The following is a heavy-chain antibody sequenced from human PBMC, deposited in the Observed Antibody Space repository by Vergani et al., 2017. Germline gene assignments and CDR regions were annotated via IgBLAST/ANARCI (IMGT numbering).Heavy chain of an antibody. Sequence: QVQLQESGPGLVKPSETLSLTCTVSGGSLSSYYWSWIRQPPGKGLEWIGYIYYSGSTNYNPSLKSRVTISVDTSKNQFSLKLSSVTAADTAVYYCAGRPGLWPPYYYYGMDVWGQGTTVTVSS. J-gene: IGHJ6*02. CDR1: GGSLSSYY. CDR3: AGRPGLWPPYYYYGMDV. D-gene: IGHD1-14*01. V-gene: IGHV4-59*01. CDR2: IYYSGST.